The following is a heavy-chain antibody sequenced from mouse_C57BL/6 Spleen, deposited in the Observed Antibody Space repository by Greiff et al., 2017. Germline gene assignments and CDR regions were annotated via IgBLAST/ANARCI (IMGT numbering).Heavy chain of an antibody. V-gene: IGHV1-9*01. CDR2: ILPGSGST. J-gene: IGHJ1*03. CDR1: GYTFTGYW. Sequence: QVQLQQSGAELMKPGASVELSCKATGYTFTGYWIEWVKQRPGHGLEWIGEILPGSGSTNYNEKFKGKATFTADTSSNTAYMQLSSLTTQDSAIYYCARRGSNYLYWYFDVWGTGTTVTVSS. CDR3: ARRGSNYLYWYFDV. D-gene: IGHD2-5*01.